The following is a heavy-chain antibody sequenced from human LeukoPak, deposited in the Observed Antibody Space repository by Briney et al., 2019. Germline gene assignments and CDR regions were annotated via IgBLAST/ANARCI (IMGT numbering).Heavy chain of an antibody. V-gene: IGHV4-59*01. J-gene: IGHJ4*02. CDR1: GGSISSYY. CDR3: ARVEMATMYYFDH. CDR2: IYYSGST. D-gene: IGHD5-24*01. Sequence: SETLSLTCTVSGGSISSYYWSWIRQPPGKGLEWIGYIYYSGSTNYNPSLKSRVTISVDTSKNQFSLKLSSVTAADTAVYYCARVEMATMYYFDHWGQGTLVTVSS.